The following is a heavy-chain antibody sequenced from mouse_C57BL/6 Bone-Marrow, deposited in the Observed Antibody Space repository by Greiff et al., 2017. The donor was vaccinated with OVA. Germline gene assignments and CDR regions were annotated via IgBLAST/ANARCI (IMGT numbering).Heavy chain of an antibody. CDR2: INPGSGGT. CDR3: ARRNYYGSSYWFAY. D-gene: IGHD1-1*01. CDR1: GYAFTNYL. J-gene: IGHJ3*01. V-gene: IGHV1-54*01. Sequence: VQLQESGAELVRPGTSVKVSCKASGYAFTNYLIEWVKQRPGQGLEWIGVINPGSGGTNYNEKFKGKATLTADKSSSTAYMQLSSLTSEDSAVYFCARRNYYGSSYWFAYWGQGTLVTVSA.